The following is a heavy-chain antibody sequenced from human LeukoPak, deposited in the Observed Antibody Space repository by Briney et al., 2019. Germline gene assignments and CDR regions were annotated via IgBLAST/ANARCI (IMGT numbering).Heavy chain of an antibody. CDR3: ARDPDSGDAYNWFDP. CDR1: GLSFSDYW. CDR2: IHQYGTEK. J-gene: IGHJ5*02. D-gene: IGHD4-17*01. Sequence: GGSLKLSCVAPGLSFSDYWVSWVRQPPGKGLEWLANIHQYGTEKYYADSMKGRFTISRDNAKNSLYLQMNSLRVEDSGVYYCARDPDSGDAYNWFDPWGQGTQVTVSS. V-gene: IGHV3-7*01.